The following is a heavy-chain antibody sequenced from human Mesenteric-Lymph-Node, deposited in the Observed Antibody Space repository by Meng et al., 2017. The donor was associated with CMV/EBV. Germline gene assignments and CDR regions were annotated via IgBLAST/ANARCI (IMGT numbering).Heavy chain of an antibody. CDR2: IRSKAFGGAT. D-gene: IGHD1-26*01. Sequence: GESLKISCAASGFIFSDYYMNWVRQAPGKGLEWVGFIRSKAFGGATEYAASVKGRFTISRDDSKSIAYLQMNSLKTEDTAVYYCTRGGESYYGYWGQGTLVTVS. V-gene: IGHV3-49*04. J-gene: IGHJ4*02. CDR3: TRGGESYYGY. CDR1: GFIFSDYY.